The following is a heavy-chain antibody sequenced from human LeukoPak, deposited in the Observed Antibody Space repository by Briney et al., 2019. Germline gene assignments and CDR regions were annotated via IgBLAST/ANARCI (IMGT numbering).Heavy chain of an antibody. Sequence: SVKVSCXASGGTFSSYAISWVRQAPGQGLEWMGRIIPIFGTANYAQKFQGRVTITTDESTSTAYMELSSLRSEDTAVYYCARDCGGDCYWSPTADAFDIWGQGTMVTVSS. CDR3: ARDCGGDCYWSPTADAFDI. J-gene: IGHJ3*02. D-gene: IGHD2-21*02. CDR1: GGTFSSYA. V-gene: IGHV1-69*05. CDR2: IIPIFGTA.